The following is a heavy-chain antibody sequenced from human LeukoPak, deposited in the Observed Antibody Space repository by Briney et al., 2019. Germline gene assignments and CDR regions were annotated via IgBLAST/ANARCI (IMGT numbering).Heavy chain of an antibody. CDR3: ASWIQLWLLDY. D-gene: IGHD5-18*01. CDR1: GYTFTSYG. J-gene: IGHJ4*02. V-gene: IGHV1-18*01. Sequence: ASVKVSCKASGYTFTSYGISWVRQAPGQGLEWMGWISTYNGNTNYAQKLQGRVTMTTDTSTSTAYMELRSLRSDDTAVYYCASWIQLWLLDYWGQGTLVTVSS. CDR2: ISTYNGNT.